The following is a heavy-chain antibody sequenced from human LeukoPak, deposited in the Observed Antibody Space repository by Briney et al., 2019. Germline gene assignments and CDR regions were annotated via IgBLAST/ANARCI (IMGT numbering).Heavy chain of an antibody. Sequence: PGGSLRLSCAASGFTFSSYGMHWVRQAPGKGLEWVAFIRYDGSNKYYADSVKGRFTISRDNSKNTLYLQMNSLRAEDTAVYYCAKSQARNDYVWGSYRSMGEFDYWGQGTLVTVSS. V-gene: IGHV3-30*02. CDR2: IRYDGSNK. CDR1: GFTFSSYG. J-gene: IGHJ4*02. CDR3: AKSQARNDYVWGSYRSMGEFDY. D-gene: IGHD3-16*02.